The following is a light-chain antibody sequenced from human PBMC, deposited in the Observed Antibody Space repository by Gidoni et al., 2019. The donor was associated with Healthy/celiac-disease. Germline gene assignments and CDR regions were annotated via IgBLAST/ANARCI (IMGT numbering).Light chain of an antibody. CDR2: GAS. J-gene: IGKJ1*01. Sequence: EIVLTQSPGTLSLSPGERATLSCRASQSVSSSYLAWYQQKPGQAPRLLIYGASSRATGIPDRFSGSGSGTDFTLTISRLEPEDFAVYYCQQYGSSPTPIPLWTFGQGTKVEIK. V-gene: IGKV3-20*01. CDR1: QSVSSSY. CDR3: QQYGSSPTPIPLWT.